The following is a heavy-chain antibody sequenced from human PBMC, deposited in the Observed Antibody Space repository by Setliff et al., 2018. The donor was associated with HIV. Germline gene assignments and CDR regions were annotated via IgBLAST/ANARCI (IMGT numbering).Heavy chain of an antibody. CDR3: ARQWRDQYNSGVSTEYFQH. D-gene: IGHD3-22*01. J-gene: IGHJ1*01. Sequence: PSETLSLTCAVYGGSFSDNYWSWIRQSPGKGLEWIGEINHSGRTKYSPSLRSRVSISVDTSKNQFSLKLRSVTAADTAVYYCARQWRDQYNSGVSTEYFQHWGLGTLVTVS. V-gene: IGHV4-34*01. CDR1: GGSFSDNY. CDR2: INHSGRT.